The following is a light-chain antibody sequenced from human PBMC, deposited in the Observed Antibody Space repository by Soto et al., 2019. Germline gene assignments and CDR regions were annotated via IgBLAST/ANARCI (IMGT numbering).Light chain of an antibody. V-gene: IGKV3-11*01. Sequence: EIVLTQSPATLSLSPGERATLSCRASQSVDIYLNWYQQKPGQAPRLLIYSASNRATGIPARFSGSGSGTDFTLTISSLEPEDFAVYYCQQRSNWPPVTFGGGNKVEIK. J-gene: IGKJ4*01. CDR1: QSVDIY. CDR2: SAS. CDR3: QQRSNWPPVT.